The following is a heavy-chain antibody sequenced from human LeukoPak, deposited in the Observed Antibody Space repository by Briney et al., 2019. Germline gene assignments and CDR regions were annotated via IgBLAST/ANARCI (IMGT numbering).Heavy chain of an antibody. CDR1: GYTFTDYF. J-gene: IGHJ3*02. V-gene: IGHV1-46*01. D-gene: IGHD4-17*01. CDR2: INPSGGSA. CDR3: ARDTAPRGAFDI. Sequence: ASVKVSCKASGYTFTDYFIHWVRQAPGQGLEWMGIINPSGGSASYAQKFQGRVTMTRDTSTSTVYMELSSLRSEDTAVYYCARDTAPRGAFDIWGQGTMVTVSS.